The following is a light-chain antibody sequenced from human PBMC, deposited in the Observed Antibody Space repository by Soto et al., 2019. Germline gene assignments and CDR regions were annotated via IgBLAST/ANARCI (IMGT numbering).Light chain of an antibody. V-gene: IGLV2-14*01. CDR3: LSYTSSTAYV. CDR1: SSDVGGYKY. J-gene: IGLJ1*01. CDR2: EVS. Sequence: QSALAQPASVSFSPGQSITISCPPTSSDVGGYKYVSWYQLHPGKAPKLMIYEVSNRPSGISNRFSASKSGNTASLTISGLQAEDEADYYCLSYTSSTAYVFGPGTK.